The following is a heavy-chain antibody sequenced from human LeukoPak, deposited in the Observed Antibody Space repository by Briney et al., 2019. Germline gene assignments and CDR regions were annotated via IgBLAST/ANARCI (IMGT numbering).Heavy chain of an antibody. Sequence: PSETLSLICAVYGGSFSGYYWSWIRQPPGKGLEWIGEINHSGSTNYNPSLKSRVTISVDTSKNQFSLKLSSVTAADTAVYYCARGRVDDYGDYVDYWGQGTLVTVSS. J-gene: IGHJ4*02. CDR1: GGSFSGYY. V-gene: IGHV4-34*01. CDR2: INHSGST. D-gene: IGHD4-17*01. CDR3: ARGRVDDYGDYVDY.